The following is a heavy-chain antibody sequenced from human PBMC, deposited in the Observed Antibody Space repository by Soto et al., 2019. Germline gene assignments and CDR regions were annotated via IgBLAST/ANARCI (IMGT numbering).Heavy chain of an antibody. J-gene: IGHJ4*02. D-gene: IGHD2-21*02. V-gene: IGHV3-48*02. Sequence: VQLVESGGGLVSPGGSLTLSCVGSGFRFSDHSMHWVRRAPGTGLQWLSYISSSGDTTHYADSVRGRFTVSRDNAKNSVFLRMGSLRDDDTAMYYCARLPKGSLVTAWGQGTLVTVSS. CDR3: ARLPKGSLVTA. CDR1: GFRFSDHS. CDR2: ISSSGDTT.